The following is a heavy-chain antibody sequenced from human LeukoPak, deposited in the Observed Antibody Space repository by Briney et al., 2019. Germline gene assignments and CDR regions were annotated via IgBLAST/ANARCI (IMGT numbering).Heavy chain of an antibody. D-gene: IGHD3-10*01. CDR1: GGSFSGYY. CDR2: INHSGST. V-gene: IGHV4-34*01. Sequence: SETLSLTCAVYGGSFSGYYWSWIRQPPGKGLEWMGEINHSGSTNYNPSLKSRVTISVDTSKNRFSLKLSSVTAADTAVYYCARDSGYGSGNFDYWGQGTLVTVSS. CDR3: ARDSGYGSGNFDY. J-gene: IGHJ4*02.